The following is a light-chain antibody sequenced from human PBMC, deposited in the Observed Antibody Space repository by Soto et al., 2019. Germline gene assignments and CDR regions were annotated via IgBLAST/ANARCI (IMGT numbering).Light chain of an antibody. CDR3: QQYHDWPPEYT. CDR2: GAS. CDR1: QSVRSN. J-gene: IGKJ2*01. V-gene: IGKV3D-15*01. Sequence: EILMTQSPATLSVARGERATLSCRASQSVRSNLAWYQQKPGQAPRLLIYGASTRATGIPARFSGSGSGTDFTLTLSSLQSEDFAVYYCQQYHDWPPEYTFGQGTKLEIK.